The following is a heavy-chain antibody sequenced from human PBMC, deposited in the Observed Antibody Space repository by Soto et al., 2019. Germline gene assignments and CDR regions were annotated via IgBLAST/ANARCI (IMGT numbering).Heavy chain of an antibody. CDR2: IIPIFGTA. V-gene: IGHV1-69*06. Sequence: QVQLVQSGAEVKKPGSSVKVSCKASGGTFSSYAISWVRQAPGQGLEWMGGIIPIFGTANYAQKFQGRVTITADKSTSTAYMELSSMRSEDTAVYYCARVEMATGPYYYGMDVWGQGTTVTVSS. CDR3: ARVEMATGPYYYGMDV. D-gene: IGHD5-12*01. J-gene: IGHJ6*02. CDR1: GGTFSSYA.